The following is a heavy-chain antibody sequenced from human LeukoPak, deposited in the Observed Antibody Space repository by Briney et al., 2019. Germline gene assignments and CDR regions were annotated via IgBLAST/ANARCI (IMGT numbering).Heavy chain of an antibody. J-gene: IGHJ4*02. CDR1: GFTFSSYA. CDR3: AKDRAAAVSPTFGY. CDR2: ISGSGGST. Sequence: GGSLRLSCAASGFTFSSYARSWVRQAPGKGLEWVSAISGSGGSTYYADSVKGRFTISRDNSKNTLYLQMNSLRAEDTAVYYCAKDRAAAVSPTFGYWGQGTLVTVSS. V-gene: IGHV3-23*01. D-gene: IGHD6-13*01.